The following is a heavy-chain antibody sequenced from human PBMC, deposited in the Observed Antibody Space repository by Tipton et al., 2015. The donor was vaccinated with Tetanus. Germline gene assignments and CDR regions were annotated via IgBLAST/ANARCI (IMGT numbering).Heavy chain of an antibody. CDR1: GFTVSSNY. J-gene: IGHJ3*01. CDR3: ARDSSLGGVVVSDAFDF. Sequence: QLVQSGGGLIQPGGSLRLSCAVSGFTVSSNYMSWVRQAPGKGLEWVSIIYSDGSTYYADSVKGRFTISRDNSKNTLYLQLNSLRAEDTAVYYCARDSSLGGVVVSDAFDFWGQGTMVTVSS. V-gene: IGHV3-53*01. D-gene: IGHD3-16*02. CDR2: IYSDGST.